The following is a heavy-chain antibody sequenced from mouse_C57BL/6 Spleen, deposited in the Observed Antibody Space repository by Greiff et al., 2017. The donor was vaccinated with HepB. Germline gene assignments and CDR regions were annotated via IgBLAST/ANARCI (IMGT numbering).Heavy chain of an antibody. D-gene: IGHD3-2*02. CDR3: ARLGAAQAYFDY. CDR2: VNPYNGGT. Sequence: EVKLMESGPVLVKPGASVKMSCKASGYTFTDYYMNWVKQSPGKSLEWIGVVNPYNGGTSYNQKFKGKATLTVDKSSSTAYMELRSLTSEDTAVYYCARLGAAQAYFDYWGQGTTLTVSS. J-gene: IGHJ2*01. V-gene: IGHV1-19*01. CDR1: GYTFTDYY.